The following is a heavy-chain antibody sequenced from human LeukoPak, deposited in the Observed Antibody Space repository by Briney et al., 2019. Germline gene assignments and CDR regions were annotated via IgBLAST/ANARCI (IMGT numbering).Heavy chain of an antibody. V-gene: IGHV4-34*01. CDR3: ARPGPMVRGVITDPIDDDY. CDR1: GGSFSGYY. D-gene: IGHD3-10*01. CDR2: INHSGST. Sequence: SETLSLTCAVYGGSFSGYYWSWIRQPPGKGLEWIGEINHSGSTNYNPSLKSRVTISVDTSKNQFSLKLSSVTAADTAVYYCARPGPMVRGVITDPIDDDYWGQGTLVTVSS. J-gene: IGHJ4*02.